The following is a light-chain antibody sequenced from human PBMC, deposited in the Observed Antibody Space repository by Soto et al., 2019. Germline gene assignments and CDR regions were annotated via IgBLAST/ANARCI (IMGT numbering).Light chain of an antibody. CDR2: KMS. V-gene: IGKV2-24*01. J-gene: IGKJ2*01. Sequence: DIVLTQTPLSSPVTLGQPASISCRSSQSLVHSDGNTYLSWLHQRPGQPARLLIYKMSNRFSGVPDSFSGSGAGTDFPLQISRVEAEDLGVYYCVQVLQFPVTFGQGTKLAVK. CDR1: QSLVHSDGNTY. CDR3: VQVLQFPVT.